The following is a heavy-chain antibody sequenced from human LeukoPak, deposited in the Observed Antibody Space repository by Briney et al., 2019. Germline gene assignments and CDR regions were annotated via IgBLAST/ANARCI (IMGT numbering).Heavy chain of an antibody. Sequence: PSETLSLTCTVSGGSISSGSYYWSWIRQPAGKGLEWIGRIYTSGSTNYNPSLKSRVTISVDTSKNQFSLKLSSVTAADTAVYYCASSSTSYCDFWSGYYFDYWGQGTLVIVSS. CDR3: ASSSTSYCDFWSGYYFDY. CDR2: IYTSGST. J-gene: IGHJ4*02. V-gene: IGHV4-61*02. CDR1: GGSISSGSYY. D-gene: IGHD3-3*01.